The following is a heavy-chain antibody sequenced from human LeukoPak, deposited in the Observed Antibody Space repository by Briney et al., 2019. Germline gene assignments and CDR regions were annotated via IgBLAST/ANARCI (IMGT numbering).Heavy chain of an antibody. CDR3: ARDRTVGATNGDYFDY. CDR1: GESIISSYF. V-gene: IGHV4-4*07. J-gene: IGHJ4*02. D-gene: IGHD1-26*01. Sequence: SETLSLTCTVSGESIISSYFWSWIRQPAGKGLEWIGRIYKTVSTDFNPSLKSRVTISVDKSKNQFSLKLSSVTAADTAVYYCARDRTVGATNGDYFDYWGQGTLVTVSS. CDR2: IYKTVST.